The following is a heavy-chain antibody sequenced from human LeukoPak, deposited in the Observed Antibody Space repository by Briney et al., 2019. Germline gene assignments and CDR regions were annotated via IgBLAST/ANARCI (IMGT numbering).Heavy chain of an antibody. CDR1: GFTFSSYA. CDR3: AKDFWSGYYNSLLSFDY. D-gene: IGHD3-3*01. Sequence: GGPLRLSCAASGFTFSSYAMSWVRQAPGKGLEWVSAISGSGGSTYYADSVKGRFTISRDNSKNTLYLQMNSLRAEDTAVYYCAKDFWSGYYNSLLSFDYWGQGTLVTVSS. J-gene: IGHJ4*02. CDR2: ISGSGGST. V-gene: IGHV3-23*01.